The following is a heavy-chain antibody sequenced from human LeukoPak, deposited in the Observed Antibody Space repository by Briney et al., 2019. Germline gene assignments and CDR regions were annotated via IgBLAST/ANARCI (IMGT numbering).Heavy chain of an antibody. CDR3: ARGRFGSGSVDAFDI. D-gene: IGHD3-3*01. V-gene: IGHV3-21*01. Sequence: GGSLRLSCAASGFTFSSYSMNWVRQAPGKGLEWVSSISSSSSYIYYADSVKGRFTISRDNAKSSLYLQMNSLRAEDTAVYYCARGRFGSGSVDAFDIWGQGTMVTVSS. CDR1: GFTFSSYS. J-gene: IGHJ3*02. CDR2: ISSSSSYI.